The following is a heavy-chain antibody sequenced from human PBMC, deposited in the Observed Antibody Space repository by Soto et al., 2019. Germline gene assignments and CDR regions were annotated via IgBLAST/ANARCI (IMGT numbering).Heavy chain of an antibody. V-gene: IGHV4-39*01. Sequence: PAETLSLTCTVSGGSISSTNYYWGWVRQPPGKGQEWIGSIYYSGSTYYNPSLKSRLTISVDTSKNQFSLKLSSVTAADTGVCYCARHDSTSWYVDYWGQGTLVTVSS. CDR1: GGSISSTNYY. D-gene: IGHD6-13*01. CDR3: ARHDSTSWYVDY. CDR2: IYYSGST. J-gene: IGHJ4*02.